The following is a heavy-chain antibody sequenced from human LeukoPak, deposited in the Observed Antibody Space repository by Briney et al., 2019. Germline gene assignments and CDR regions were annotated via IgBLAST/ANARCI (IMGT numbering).Heavy chain of an antibody. V-gene: IGHV4-39*07. D-gene: IGHD6-13*01. Sequence: SETLSLTCTVSGGSISSSSYYWGWIRQPPGKGLEWIGSIYYSGSTYCNPSLTSRVTFSVDTSKNQFSLKLSSVTAAETAVYYCARASGGIAAAGMNWFDPWGQGTLVTVSS. J-gene: IGHJ5*02. CDR3: ARASGGIAAAGMNWFDP. CDR2: IYYSGST. CDR1: GGSISSSSYY.